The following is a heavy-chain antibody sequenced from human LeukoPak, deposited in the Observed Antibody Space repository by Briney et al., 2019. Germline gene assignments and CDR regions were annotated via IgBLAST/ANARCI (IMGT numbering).Heavy chain of an antibody. CDR3: ARVQYFDNGGYWNLDY. Sequence: SETLSLTCAVHGGSFSGYYWSWIRQPPGKGLEWIGEINHSGSTNYNPSLKSRVTISVDTSKNQFSLKLSSVTAADTAVYYCARVQYFDNGGYWNLDYWGQGTLVTVSS. J-gene: IGHJ4*02. CDR1: GGSFSGYY. CDR2: INHSGST. V-gene: IGHV4-34*01. D-gene: IGHD3-22*01.